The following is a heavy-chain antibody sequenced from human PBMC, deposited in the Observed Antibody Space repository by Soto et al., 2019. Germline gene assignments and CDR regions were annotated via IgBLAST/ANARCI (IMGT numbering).Heavy chain of an antibody. V-gene: IGHV2-5*02. CDR3: AHRVLRTVFGLVTTTAIYFDF. D-gene: IGHD3-3*01. CDR2: IYWDDDK. CDR1: GFSLTTSGVG. Sequence: QITLNESGPTVVRPTETLTLTCRFSGFSLTTSGVGVGWVRQSPGKAPEWLALIYWDDDKRYSESLKSRLTIPKDTSKNQVVLTVANLDPTDTATYYCAHRVLRTVFGLVTTTAIYFDFWGQGTTVAVSS. J-gene: IGHJ4*02.